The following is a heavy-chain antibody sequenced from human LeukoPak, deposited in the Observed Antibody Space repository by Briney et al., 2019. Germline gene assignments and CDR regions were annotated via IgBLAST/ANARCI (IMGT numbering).Heavy chain of an antibody. CDR2: INPNGGGT. Sequence: ASVKVSCKASGYTFTGYYMHWVRQAPGQGLEWMGRINPNGGGTNYAQKFQGRVTMTSDTSISTAYMELSRLRSDDTAVYYCARERKITIFGVACDYRGQGTLVTVSS. J-gene: IGHJ4*02. CDR1: GYTFTGYY. V-gene: IGHV1-2*06. D-gene: IGHD3-3*01. CDR3: ARERKITIFGVACDY.